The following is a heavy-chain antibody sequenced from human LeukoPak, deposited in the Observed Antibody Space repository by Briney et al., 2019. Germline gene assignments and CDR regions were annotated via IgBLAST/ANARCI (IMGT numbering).Heavy chain of an antibody. CDR2: INPNSGGT. CDR1: GYTFTGYY. CDR3: ARDGNGKYYYYYMDV. Sequence: ASVKVSCKTSGYTFTGYYMHWVRQAPGQGLEWMGWINPNSGGTNYAQKFQGRVTMTRDTSISTAYMELSRLRSDDTAVYYCARDGNGKYYYYYMDVWGKGTTVTVSS. V-gene: IGHV1-2*02. J-gene: IGHJ6*03.